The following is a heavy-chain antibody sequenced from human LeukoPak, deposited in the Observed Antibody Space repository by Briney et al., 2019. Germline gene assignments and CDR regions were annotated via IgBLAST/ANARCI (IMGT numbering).Heavy chain of an antibody. Sequence: SCKASGGTFSSYAMHWVRQAPGKGLEWVAVISYDGSNKYYADSVKGRFTISRDNSKNTLYLQMNSLRAEDTAVYYCARDRIAVPDYWGQGTLVTVSS. CDR2: ISYDGSNK. V-gene: IGHV3-30*04. CDR1: GGTFSSYA. J-gene: IGHJ4*02. D-gene: IGHD6-19*01. CDR3: ARDRIAVPDY.